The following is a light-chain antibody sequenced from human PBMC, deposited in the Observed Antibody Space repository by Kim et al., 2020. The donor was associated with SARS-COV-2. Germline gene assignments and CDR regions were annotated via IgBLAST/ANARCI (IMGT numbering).Light chain of an antibody. CDR3: QVWDRSTDDWV. CDR2: HDT. J-gene: IGLJ3*02. Sequence: APGETAKSTRVANNIADTSVHSYQQKAGQAPVVVIHHDTARPSGIPERFSASNSGNTATLTLSRVEAGDEADYYCQVWDRSTDDWVFGGGTQRTVL. V-gene: IGLV3-21*04. CDR1: NIADTS.